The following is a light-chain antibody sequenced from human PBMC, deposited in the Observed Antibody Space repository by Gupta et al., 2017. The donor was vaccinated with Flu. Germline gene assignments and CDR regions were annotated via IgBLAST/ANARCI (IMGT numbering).Light chain of an antibody. Sequence: QSALPQPASVSAPPGQSLTIPCPGTSSAVGGYNYVSWYQQHPGKAPKLMMYEVSNRPSGVSNRFSGSKSGNTASLTISGLQAEDEADYYCSSYTSSSSFVFGTGTKVTVL. V-gene: IGLV2-14*01. CDR2: EVS. J-gene: IGLJ1*01. CDR3: SSYTSSSSFV. CDR1: SSAVGGYNY.